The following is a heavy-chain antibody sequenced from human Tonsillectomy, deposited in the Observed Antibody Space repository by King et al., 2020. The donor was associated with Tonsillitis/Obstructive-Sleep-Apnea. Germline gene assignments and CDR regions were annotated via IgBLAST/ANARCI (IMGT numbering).Heavy chain of an antibody. CDR1: GGSFSGYY. D-gene: IGHD2-21*01. CDR3: ARGPAYCGGDCPPPAYYFDY. Sequence: VQLQQWGAGLLKPSETLSLTCAVYGGSFSGYYWSWIRQPPGKGLEWIGEINHSGSTKYNPSLKSRVTISVDTSKNQFSLKLTSVTAADTAVYYCARGPAYCGGDCPPPAYYFDYWGQGTLVTVSS. CDR2: INHSGST. J-gene: IGHJ4*02. V-gene: IGHV4-34*01.